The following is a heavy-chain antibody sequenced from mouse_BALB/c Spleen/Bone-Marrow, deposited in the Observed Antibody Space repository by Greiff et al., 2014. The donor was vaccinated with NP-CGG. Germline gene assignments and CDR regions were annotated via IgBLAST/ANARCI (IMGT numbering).Heavy chain of an antibody. J-gene: IGHJ2*01. CDR3: AEGDNYKYDFDY. CDR2: INPYNDGT. Sequence: VQLQQSGPELVKPGASVKMSCKASGYTFTSYVMHWVKQKPGQGLEWIGYINPYNDGTKYNEKFKGKATVTSDKSSSTAYMELSSLTAEDSAVYYGAEGDNYKYDFDYWGQGTTLTVSS. D-gene: IGHD2-14*01. CDR1: GYTFTSYV. V-gene: IGHV1-14*01.